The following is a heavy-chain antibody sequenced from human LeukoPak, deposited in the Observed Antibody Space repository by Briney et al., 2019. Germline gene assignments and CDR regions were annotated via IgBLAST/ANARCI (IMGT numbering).Heavy chain of an antibody. CDR2: IIPIFGTA. D-gene: IGHD6-13*01. CDR1: GGTFSSYA. J-gene: IGHJ4*02. Sequence: AASVKVSCKASGGTFSSYAISWVRQAPGQGLEWMGRIIPIFGTANYAQKSQGRVTITTDESTSTAYMELSSLRSEDTAVYYCARDCSSSWYKGGYYFDYWGQGTLVTVSS. CDR3: ARDCSSSWYKGGYYFDY. V-gene: IGHV1-69*05.